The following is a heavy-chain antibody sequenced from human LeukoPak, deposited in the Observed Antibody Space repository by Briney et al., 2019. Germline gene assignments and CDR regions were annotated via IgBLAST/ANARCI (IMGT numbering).Heavy chain of an antibody. J-gene: IGHJ4*02. V-gene: IGHV1-18*04. CDR1: GYTFTGYY. CDR2: ISAYNGNT. Sequence: ASVKVSCKASGYTFTGYYMHWVRQAPGQGLEWMGWISAYNGNTNYAQKLQGRVTMTTDTSTSTAYMELRSLRSDDTAVYYCARGDREGDYRNGFDYWGQGTLVTVSS. D-gene: IGHD4-17*01. CDR3: ARGDREGDYRNGFDY.